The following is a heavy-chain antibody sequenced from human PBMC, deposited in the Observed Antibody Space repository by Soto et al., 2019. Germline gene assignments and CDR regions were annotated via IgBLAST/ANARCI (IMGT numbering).Heavy chain of an antibody. CDR1: GFSLSVYW. J-gene: IGHJ3*02. V-gene: IGHV3-23*01. Sequence: GGSLRLSCAASGFSLSVYWMHWVRQAPGKGLEWVSAISGSGGSTYYADSVKGRFTISRDNSKNTLYLQMNSLRAEDAAVYYCAKDVSWYHPDAFDIWGQGTMVTVSS. D-gene: IGHD6-13*01. CDR2: ISGSGGST. CDR3: AKDVSWYHPDAFDI.